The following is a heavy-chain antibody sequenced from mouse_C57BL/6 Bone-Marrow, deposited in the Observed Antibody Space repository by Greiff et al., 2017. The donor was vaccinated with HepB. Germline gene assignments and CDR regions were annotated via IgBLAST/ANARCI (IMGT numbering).Heavy chain of an antibody. V-gene: IGHV1-72*01. J-gene: IGHJ4*01. CDR2: IDPNSGGT. CDR3: ARSAYYSNFCAMDY. Sequence: QVQLQQPGAELVKPGASVKLSCKASGYTFTSYWMPWVKQRPGRGLEWIGRIDPNSGGTKYNEKFKSKATLTVDKSSSTAYMQLSSLTSEDAAVYYCARSAYYSNFCAMDYGGQGTSVTVSA. CDR1: GYTFTSYW. D-gene: IGHD2-5*01.